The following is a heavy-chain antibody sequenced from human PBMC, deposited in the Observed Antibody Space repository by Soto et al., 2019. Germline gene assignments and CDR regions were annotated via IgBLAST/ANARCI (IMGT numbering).Heavy chain of an antibody. V-gene: IGHV4-31*03. J-gene: IGHJ5*02. D-gene: IGHD1-7*01. CDR3: ARGPNWNYVLDP. Sequence: SETLSLTCTVSGGSISSGGYYWSWIRQHPGKGLEWIGYIYYSGSTYYNPSLKSRVTISVDTSKNQFSLKLSSVTAADTAVYYCARGPNWNYVLDPWGQGTLVTVSS. CDR1: GGSISSGGYY. CDR2: IYYSGST.